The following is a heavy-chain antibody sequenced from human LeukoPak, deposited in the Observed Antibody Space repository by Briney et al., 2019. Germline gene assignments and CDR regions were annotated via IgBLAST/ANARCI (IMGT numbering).Heavy chain of an antibody. D-gene: IGHD6-6*01. CDR3: AKDVLYSSSTDRWACDY. Sequence: GGSLRLSCAVSGFTFSNYAMSWVRQAPGKGLEWVSGIGGTGHFTYYADSVKGRFTVSRDNSKNTLYLQMNTLKAEDTAVYYCAKDVLYSSSTDRWACDYWGQGTLVTVSS. CDR2: IGGTGHFT. CDR1: GFTFSNYA. J-gene: IGHJ4*02. V-gene: IGHV3-23*01.